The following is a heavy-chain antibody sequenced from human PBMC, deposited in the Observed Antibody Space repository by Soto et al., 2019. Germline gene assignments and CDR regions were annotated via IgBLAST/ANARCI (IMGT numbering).Heavy chain of an antibody. CDR3: ARELFGRSVWFDP. CDR2: IYYSGST. D-gene: IGHD3-10*01. Sequence: SETLSLTCTVSGGSISSYYWSWIRQPPGKGLEWIGYIYYSGSTNYNPSLKSRVTISVDTSKNQFSLKLSSVTAADTAVYYCARELFGRSVWFDPWGQGTMVTVSS. CDR1: GGSISSYY. J-gene: IGHJ5*02. V-gene: IGHV4-59*01.